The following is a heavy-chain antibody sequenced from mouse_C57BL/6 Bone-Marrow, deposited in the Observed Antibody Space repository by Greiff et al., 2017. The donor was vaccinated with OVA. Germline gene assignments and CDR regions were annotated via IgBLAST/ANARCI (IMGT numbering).Heavy chain of an antibody. Sequence: EVQRVESGGGLVKPGGSLKLSCAASGFTFSSYAMSWVRQTPEKRLEWVATISDGGSYTYYPDNVKGRFTISRDNAKNNLYLQMSHLKSEDTAMYYCARAPYYSNYFYYWGQGTTLTVSS. J-gene: IGHJ2*01. CDR1: GFTFSSYA. D-gene: IGHD2-5*01. V-gene: IGHV5-4*01. CDR2: ISDGGSYT. CDR3: ARAPYYSNYFYY.